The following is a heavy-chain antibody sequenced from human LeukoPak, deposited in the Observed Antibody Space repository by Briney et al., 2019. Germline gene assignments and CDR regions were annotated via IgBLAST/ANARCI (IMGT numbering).Heavy chain of an antibody. CDR3: ARVGAGRGYSGYDPAGFDY. Sequence: PGGSLLLSCAASGFTFSSYSMNWVRQAPGKGLEWVSSISSSSSYIYYADSVKGRFTISRDNAKNSLYLQMNSLRAEDTAVYYCARVGAGRGYSGYDPAGFDYWGQGTLVSVSS. J-gene: IGHJ4*02. V-gene: IGHV3-21*01. CDR1: GFTFSSYS. D-gene: IGHD5-12*01. CDR2: ISSSSSYI.